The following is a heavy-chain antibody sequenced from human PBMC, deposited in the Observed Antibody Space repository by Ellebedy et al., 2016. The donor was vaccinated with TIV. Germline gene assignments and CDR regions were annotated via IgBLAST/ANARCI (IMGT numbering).Heavy chain of an antibody. J-gene: IGHJ6*02. CDR3: ARSFYGDYYYGMDV. CDR2: IIPIFGTA. Sequence: SVKVSCXASGGTFSSYAISWVRQAPGQGLEWMGGIIPIFGTANYAQKFQGRVTITADKSTSTAYMELSSLRSEDTAVYYCARSFYGDYYYGMDVWGQGTTVTVSS. V-gene: IGHV1-69*06. CDR1: GGTFSSYA. D-gene: IGHD4-17*01.